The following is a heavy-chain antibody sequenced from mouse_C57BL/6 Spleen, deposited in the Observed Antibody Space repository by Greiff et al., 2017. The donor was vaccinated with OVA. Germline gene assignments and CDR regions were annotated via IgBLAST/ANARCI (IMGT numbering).Heavy chain of an antibody. J-gene: IGHJ3*01. Sequence: VQLQQPGPELVKPGASVKISCKASGYAFSSSWMNWVKQRPGKGLEWIGRIYPGDGDTNYNGKFKGKATLTADKSSSTAYMQLSSLTSEDSAVYFCARSEDYDYDGFAYWGQGTLVTVSA. D-gene: IGHD2-4*01. CDR1: GYAFSSSW. CDR3: ARSEDYDYDGFAY. CDR2: IYPGDGDT. V-gene: IGHV1-82*01.